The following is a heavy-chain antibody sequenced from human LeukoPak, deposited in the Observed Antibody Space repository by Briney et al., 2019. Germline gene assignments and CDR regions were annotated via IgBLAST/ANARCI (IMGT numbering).Heavy chain of an antibody. J-gene: IGHJ5*02. D-gene: IGHD3-10*01. Sequence: PSETLSLTCAVYGGSFSGYYWSWIRQPPGKGLEWIGEINHSGSTNYNPSLKSRVTISVDTSKNQFSLKLSSVTAADTAVYYCARHGILWFGELIRTKNRFDPWGQGTLVTVSS. V-gene: IGHV4-34*01. CDR3: ARHGILWFGELIRTKNRFDP. CDR2: INHSGST. CDR1: GGSFSGYY.